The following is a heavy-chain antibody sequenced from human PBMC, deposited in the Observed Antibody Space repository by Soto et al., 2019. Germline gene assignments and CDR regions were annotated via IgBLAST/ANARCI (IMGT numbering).Heavy chain of an antibody. CDR3: AKDNSHYGGNFVFDY. J-gene: IGHJ4*02. D-gene: IGHD4-17*01. CDR2: IYYSGST. V-gene: IGHV4-59*12. CDR1: GGSISSYY. Sequence: SETLSLTCTVSGGSISSYYWSWIRQPPGKGLECIGYIYYSGSTNYNPSLKSRVTISVDTSKSQFSLKLSSVTAADTALYYCAKDNSHYGGNFVFDYWGQGTLVTVSS.